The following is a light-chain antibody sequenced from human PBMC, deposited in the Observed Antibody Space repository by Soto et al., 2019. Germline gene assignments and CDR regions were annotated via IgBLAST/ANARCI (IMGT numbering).Light chain of an antibody. Sequence: IVMTQSPATLSVSPGERATLSWRASQSVGGNLAWYQQRPGRAPRLLIYDASTRATDIPARFSGSGSGTEFTLTISSLQSEDFALYYCQQYNNWPLYTFGQGTKLEIK. CDR3: QQYNNWPLYT. V-gene: IGKV3-15*01. CDR1: QSVGGN. CDR2: DAS. J-gene: IGKJ2*01.